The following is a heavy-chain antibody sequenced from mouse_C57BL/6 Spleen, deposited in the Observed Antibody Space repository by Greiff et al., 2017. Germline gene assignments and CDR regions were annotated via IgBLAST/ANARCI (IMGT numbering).Heavy chain of an antibody. V-gene: IGHV1-69*01. D-gene: IGHD4-1*01. CDR3: ARSGTGTRYFDY. CDR2: IDPSDSYT. J-gene: IGHJ2*01. Sequence: VQLQQSGAELVMPGASVKLSCKASGYTFTSYWMHWVKQRPGQGLEWIGEIDPSDSYTNYNQKFKGKSTLTVDKSSSTAYMQLSSLTSEDSAVYYCARSGTGTRYFDYWGQGTTLTVSS. CDR1: GYTFTSYW.